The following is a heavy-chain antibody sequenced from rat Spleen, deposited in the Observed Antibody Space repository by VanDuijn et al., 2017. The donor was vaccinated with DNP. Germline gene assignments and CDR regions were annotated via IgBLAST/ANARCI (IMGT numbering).Heavy chain of an antibody. CDR3: ARGSTSIYWYFDF. D-gene: IGHD3-1*01. CDR1: GFTFSSFW. J-gene: IGHJ1*01. V-gene: IGHV5-58*01. CDR2: IDSDGGKS. Sequence: EVQLVESGGGLVQPGRSLKLSCVASGFTFSSFWMFWIRQAPGKGLEWVASIDSDGGKSYYPDSVKGRFTLSRDDAKSSLFLQMNSLKSEDTATYYCARGSTSIYWYFDFWGPGTMVTVSS.